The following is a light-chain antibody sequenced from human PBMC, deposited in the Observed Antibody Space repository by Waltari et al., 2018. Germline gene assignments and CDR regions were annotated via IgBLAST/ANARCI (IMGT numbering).Light chain of an antibody. J-gene: IGLJ1*01. CDR2: EVS. CDR1: SSDLGAYNY. V-gene: IGLV2-8*01. CDR3: SSYAGSNNFDV. Sequence: QSALTQPPSASGSPGQSVTISCTGTSSDLGAYNYVSWYQQHQGKAPKLMIYEVSARPSGFPDRFSGSKSGNTASLTVSGLQAEDEADYYCSSYAGSNNFDVFGTGTKVTVL.